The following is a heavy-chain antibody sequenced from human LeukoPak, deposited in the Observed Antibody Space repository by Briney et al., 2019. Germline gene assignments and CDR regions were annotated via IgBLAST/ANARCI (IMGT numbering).Heavy chain of an antibody. Sequence: ASVKVSCKASGYTFTSYDINWVRQATGQGLEWMGWMNPNSGNTGYAQKFQGRVTMTRNTSISTAFMELSSLRSEDTAVYYCARVNWNYVDFDYWGQGTLVTVSS. CDR1: GYTFTSYD. J-gene: IGHJ4*02. V-gene: IGHV1-8*01. D-gene: IGHD1-7*01. CDR2: MNPNSGNT. CDR3: ARVNWNYVDFDY.